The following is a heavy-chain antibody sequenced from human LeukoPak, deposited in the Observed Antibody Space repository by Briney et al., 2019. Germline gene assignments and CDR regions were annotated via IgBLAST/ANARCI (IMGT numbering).Heavy chain of an antibody. CDR2: ISGSDDST. Sequence: PGGSLRLSCAASGFIFSNYAMTWVRQAPGKGLEWVSTISGSDDSTFYADSVRGRFTISRDNSKNTLYLQMNSLRAAATAVYYCAKSRSGGGSCYNYWGQGTLVTVSS. CDR3: AKSRSGGGSCYNY. D-gene: IGHD2-15*01. J-gene: IGHJ4*02. CDR1: GFIFSNYA. V-gene: IGHV3-23*01.